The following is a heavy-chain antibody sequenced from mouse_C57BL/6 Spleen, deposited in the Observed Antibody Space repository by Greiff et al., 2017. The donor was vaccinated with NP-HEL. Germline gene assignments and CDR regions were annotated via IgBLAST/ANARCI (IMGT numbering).Heavy chain of an antibody. CDR1: GYAFSSSW. Sequence: QVQLKESGPELVKPGASVKISCKASGYAFSSSWMNWVKQRPGKGLEWIGRIYPGDGDTNYNGKFKGKATLTADKSSSTAYMQLSSLTSEDSAVFFRARIRLANRAYFDYWGQGTTLTVSS. J-gene: IGHJ2*01. CDR3: ARIRLANRAYFDY. CDR2: IYPGDGDT. D-gene: IGHD4-1*01. V-gene: IGHV1-82*01.